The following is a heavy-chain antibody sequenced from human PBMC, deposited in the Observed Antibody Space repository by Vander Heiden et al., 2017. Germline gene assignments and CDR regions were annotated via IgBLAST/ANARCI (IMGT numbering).Heavy chain of an antibody. CDR2: IYHSGST. V-gene: IGHV4-4*02. CDR1: GGSISRSNW. CDR3: AGDLAARPDYYYYGMDV. J-gene: IGHJ6*02. Sequence: AVSGGSISRSNWWSWVRQPPGKGLEWIGEIYHSGSTNYNPSLKSRVTISVDKSKNQFSLKLSSVTAADTAVYYCAGDLAARPDYYYYGMDVWVQGTTVTVSS. D-gene: IGHD6-6*01.